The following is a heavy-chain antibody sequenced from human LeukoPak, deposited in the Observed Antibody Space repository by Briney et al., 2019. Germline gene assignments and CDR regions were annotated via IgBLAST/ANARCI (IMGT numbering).Heavy chain of an antibody. J-gene: IGHJ5*02. CDR1: GFTFSSYG. V-gene: IGHV3-30*02. CDR2: IHFDGSDK. Sequence: QPGGSLRLSCSTSGFTFSSYGMHWVRQAPGRGPERVAFIHFDGSDKYYADSVKGRFTISRDNSKNTLYLQMNSLRAEDTAVYHCANSGFDPWGQGTLVTVSS. CDR3: ANSGFDP.